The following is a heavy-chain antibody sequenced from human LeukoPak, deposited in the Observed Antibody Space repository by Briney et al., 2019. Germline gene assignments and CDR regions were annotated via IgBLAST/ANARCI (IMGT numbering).Heavy chain of an antibody. CDR1: GGSISSGGYY. CDR3: ARDLPDYSNDRDAFDI. D-gene: IGHD4-11*01. V-gene: IGHV4-30-2*01. Sequence: SQTLSLTCTVSGGSISSGGYYWSWIRQPPGKGLEWIGYIYHSGSTYYNPSLKSRVTISVDRSKNQFSLKLSSVTAADTAVYYCARDLPDYSNDRDAFDIWGQGTMVTVSS. CDR2: IYHSGST. J-gene: IGHJ3*02.